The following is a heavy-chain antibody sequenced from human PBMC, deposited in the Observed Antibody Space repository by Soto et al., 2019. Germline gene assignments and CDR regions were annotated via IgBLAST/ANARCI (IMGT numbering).Heavy chain of an antibody. Sequence: EVQLVESGGGLVQPGGSLRLSCAASGFTFSSYSMNWVRQAPGKGLEWVSYISSSSSTIYYADSVKGRFTISRYNAKNSLYLQMNSLRAEDTAVYYCARDVATVTNDYWGQGTLGTVSS. D-gene: IGHD4-17*01. CDR3: ARDVATVTNDY. V-gene: IGHV3-48*01. J-gene: IGHJ4*02. CDR2: ISSSSSTI. CDR1: GFTFSSYS.